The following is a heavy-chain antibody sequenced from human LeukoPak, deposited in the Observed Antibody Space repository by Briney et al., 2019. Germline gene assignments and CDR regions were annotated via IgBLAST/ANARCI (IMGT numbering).Heavy chain of an antibody. J-gene: IGHJ4*02. D-gene: IGHD3-10*01. CDR1: GFTFSSYA. V-gene: IGHV3-23*01. Sequence: GGSLRLSCAASGFTFSSYAMSWVRQAPGKGLEWVSAISGSGGSTYYADSVKGRFTISRDNSKNTLYLQMNSLRAEDTAVYYCAKGGGLWFGELFDYWGQGTLVTVSP. CDR3: AKGGGLWFGELFDY. CDR2: ISGSGGST.